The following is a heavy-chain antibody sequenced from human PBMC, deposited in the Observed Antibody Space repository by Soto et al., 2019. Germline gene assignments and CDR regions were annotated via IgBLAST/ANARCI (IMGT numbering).Heavy chain of an antibody. CDR1: GFTFSNAW. Sequence: NPGGSLRLSCAASGFTFSNAWMSWVRQAPGKGLEWVGRIKSKTDGGTTDYAAPVKGRFTISRDDSKNTLYLQMNSLKTEDTAVYYCTTDPDLVVTTPQGDYWGQGTLVTVSS. D-gene: IGHD3-22*01. CDR2: IKSKTDGGTT. CDR3: TTDPDLVVTTPQGDY. J-gene: IGHJ4*02. V-gene: IGHV3-15*01.